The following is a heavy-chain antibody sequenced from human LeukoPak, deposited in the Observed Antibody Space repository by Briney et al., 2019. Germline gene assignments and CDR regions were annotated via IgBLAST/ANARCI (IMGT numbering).Heavy chain of an antibody. CDR2: MYSGGST. V-gene: IGHV3-66*01. Sequence: GGSLRLSCAAPGFTVSSNYMNWVRQAPGKGLEWVSVMYSGGSTFYGDSVKGRFTISRDNAKNSLYLRMNSLRAEDTAVYSCARANNFDYWGQGTLVTVSS. CDR1: GFTVSSNY. CDR3: ARANNFDY. J-gene: IGHJ4*02. D-gene: IGHD4/OR15-4a*01.